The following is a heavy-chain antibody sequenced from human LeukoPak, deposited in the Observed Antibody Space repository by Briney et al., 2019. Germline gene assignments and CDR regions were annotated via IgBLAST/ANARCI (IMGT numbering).Heavy chain of an antibody. CDR3: ARGLMSQITMIVVQLFDI. V-gene: IGHV4-61*02. CDR2: IYTSGTT. Sequence: PSQTLSLTCTVSRGSISSGSYYWSWIRQPAGKGLEWIGRIYTSGTTNYNPSLKSRVTISLDTSKNQFSLKLSSVTAADTAVYYCARGLMSQITMIVVQLFDIWGQGTMVTVSS. D-gene: IGHD3-22*01. CDR1: RGSISSGSYY. J-gene: IGHJ3*02.